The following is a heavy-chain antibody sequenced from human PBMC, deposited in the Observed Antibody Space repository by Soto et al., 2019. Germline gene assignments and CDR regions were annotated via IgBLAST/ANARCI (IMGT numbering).Heavy chain of an antibody. D-gene: IGHD3-9*01. CDR2: ISYDGSNK. Sequence: PGGSLRLSCAASGFTFSSYGMHWVRQAPGKGLEWVAVISYDGSNKYYADSVKGRFTISRDNSKNTLYLQMNSLRAEDTAVYYCAKSDYDILTGEILQIDYWGQGTLVTVSS. CDR1: GFTFSSYG. V-gene: IGHV3-30*18. J-gene: IGHJ4*02. CDR3: AKSDYDILTGEILQIDY.